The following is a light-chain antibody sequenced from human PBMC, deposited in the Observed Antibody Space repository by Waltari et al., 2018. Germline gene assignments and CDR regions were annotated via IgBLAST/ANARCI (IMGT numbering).Light chain of an antibody. Sequence: QSALTQPPSVSGSPGQSVTISCPATKSNIGGWDRVSWYQLAPGSAPKLILFDVNNRPSGVPDRFSGSKSGNTASLTISGLQTEDEADYYCSSYTDNTVLFGGGTKLTVL. CDR1: KSNIGGWDR. J-gene: IGLJ2*01. CDR3: SSYTDNTVL. V-gene: IGLV2-18*02. CDR2: DVN.